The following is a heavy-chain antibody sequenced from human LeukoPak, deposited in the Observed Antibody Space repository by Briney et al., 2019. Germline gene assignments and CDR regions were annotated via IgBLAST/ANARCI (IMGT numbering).Heavy chain of an antibody. CDR2: IYRGGST. CDR1: GFTVSSND. J-gene: IGHJ5*02. V-gene: IGHV3-53*01. D-gene: IGHD6-13*01. Sequence: GGSLRLSCAASGFTVSSNDMSWVRQAPGKGLEWVSVIYRGGSTYYTDSVKGRFTISRDNSKNTLYLQMNTLRVEDTAVYYCAGGTPGVAAAVDPWGQGTLVTVSS. CDR3: AGGTPGVAAAVDP.